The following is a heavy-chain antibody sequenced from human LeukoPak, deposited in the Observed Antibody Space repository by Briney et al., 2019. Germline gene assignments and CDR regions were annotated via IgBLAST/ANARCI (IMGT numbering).Heavy chain of an antibody. CDR1: GFTFSDYY. D-gene: IGHD4-17*01. CDR2: ISSSGSTI. CDR3: AKDLNDYGVSDAFDI. V-gene: IGHV3-11*04. J-gene: IGHJ3*02. Sequence: GGSLRLSCAASGFTFSDYYMSWIRQAPGKGLEWVSYISSSGSTIYYADSVKGRFTISRDNAKNSLYLQMNSLRAEDTAVYYCAKDLNDYGVSDAFDIWGQGTMVTVSS.